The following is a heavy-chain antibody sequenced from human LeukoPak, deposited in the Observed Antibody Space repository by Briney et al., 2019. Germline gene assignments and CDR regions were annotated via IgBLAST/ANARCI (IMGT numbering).Heavy chain of an antibody. V-gene: IGHV3-66*01. CDR1: GFTVSTNY. Sequence: GGSLRLSCAASGFTVSTNYMNWVRQAPGKGLEWVSVLFSGGSTYYADSVKGGFTISRDNSKNTVYLQMNGLRAEDTAVYYCARDRAPATRDFDIWGQGTMVTVSS. D-gene: IGHD1-26*01. J-gene: IGHJ3*02. CDR2: LFSGGST. CDR3: ARDRAPATRDFDI.